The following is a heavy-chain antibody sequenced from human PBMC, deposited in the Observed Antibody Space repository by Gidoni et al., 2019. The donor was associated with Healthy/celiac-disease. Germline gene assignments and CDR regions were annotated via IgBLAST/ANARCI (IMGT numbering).Heavy chain of an antibody. D-gene: IGHD6-13*01. J-gene: IGHJ1*01. CDR2: ISSSSSTI. V-gene: IGHV3-48*01. Sequence: EVQLVESGGGLVQPGGSLDFTFPASGFPFSSFIMNWVRQAPGKGLEWVSYISSSSSTIYYADSVKGRFTISRDNAKNSLYLQMNSLRAEDTAVYYCARDLYSSSWYGGSWAEYFQHWGQGTLVTVSS. CDR3: ARDLYSSSWYGGSWAEYFQH. CDR1: GFPFSSFI.